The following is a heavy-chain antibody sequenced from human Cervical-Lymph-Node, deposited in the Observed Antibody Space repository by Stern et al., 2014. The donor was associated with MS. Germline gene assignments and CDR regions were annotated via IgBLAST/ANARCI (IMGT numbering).Heavy chain of an antibody. V-gene: IGHV3-30*03. CDR1: GFTFRAYG. CDR3: ARDIRRELWLGGDAMDA. Sequence: VQLVESGGGLVQPGGSLRLSCAASGFTFRAYGMHWVRQAPGKGLEWLTIIPYDANNKKYADSVRGRFTVSRDNSKNTLYLQMSSLRPEDTAVYYCARDIRRELWLGGDAMDAWGQGTTVTVSS. D-gene: IGHD3-16*01. CDR2: IPYDANNK. J-gene: IGHJ6*02.